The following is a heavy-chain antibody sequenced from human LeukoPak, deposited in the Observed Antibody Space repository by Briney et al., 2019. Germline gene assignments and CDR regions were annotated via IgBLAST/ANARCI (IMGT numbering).Heavy chain of an antibody. J-gene: IGHJ5*02. CDR2: INPNSGGT. CDR1: GYTFTGYY. D-gene: IGHD1-14*01. V-gene: IGHV1-2*02. Sequence: GASVKVSCKASGYTFTGYYMHWVRQAPGQGLEWMGWINPNSGGTNYAQKFQGRVTMTSGTSISTAYMELSRLRSDDTAVYYCARDHLLFRQPPNWFDPWGQGTLVTVSS. CDR3: ARDHLLFRQPPNWFDP.